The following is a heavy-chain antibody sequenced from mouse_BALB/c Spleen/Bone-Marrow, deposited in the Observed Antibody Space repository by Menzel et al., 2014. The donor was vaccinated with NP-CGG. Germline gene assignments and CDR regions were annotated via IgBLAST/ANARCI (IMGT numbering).Heavy chain of an antibody. J-gene: IGHJ2*01. D-gene: IGHD2-10*01. CDR3: AREAAYYGNYGDDY. V-gene: IGHV1-14*01. Sequence: VQLQQPGPELVKPGASVKMSCKASGHTFTSYVMHWVKQKPGQGLEWIGYINPYNDGTKYNEKFKGKATLTSDKSSSTAYMELSSLTSEDSAVYYCAREAAYYGNYGDDYWGQGTTLTVSS. CDR2: INPYNDGT. CDR1: GHTFTSYV.